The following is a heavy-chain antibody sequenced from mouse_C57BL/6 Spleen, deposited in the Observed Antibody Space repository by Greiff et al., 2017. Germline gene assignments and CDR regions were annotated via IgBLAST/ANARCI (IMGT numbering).Heavy chain of an antibody. Sequence: QVQLQQSGAELVKPGASVKLSCKASGYTFTSSWMHWVKQRPGQGLEWIGLIHPRSGSTNYNEKFKSKATLTVDKSSSTAYMQLNILTSEDSAVYVCASPLSTVVTRFAYWGQGTLVTVSA. V-gene: IGHV1-64*01. D-gene: IGHD2-2*01. CDR3: ASPLSTVVTRFAY. J-gene: IGHJ3*01. CDR1: GYTFTSSW. CDR2: IHPRSGST.